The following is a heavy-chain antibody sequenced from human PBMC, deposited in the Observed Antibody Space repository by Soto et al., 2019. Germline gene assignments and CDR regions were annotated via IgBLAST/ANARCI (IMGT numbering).Heavy chain of an antibody. CDR2: ISGYNGHT. Sequence: VQLVQSGTEVKKPGASVKVSCSVSGYTFRSYGISWVRQAPGQGLEWMGWISGYNGHTNYAQNLQGRVTMTTDTSTGTAYMELWSLRSDDTAVYYCARLKGDSNFWWGYWGQGTLVTVSS. CDR3: ARLKGDSNFWWGY. D-gene: IGHD3-3*01. V-gene: IGHV1-18*01. CDR1: GYTFRSYG. J-gene: IGHJ4*02.